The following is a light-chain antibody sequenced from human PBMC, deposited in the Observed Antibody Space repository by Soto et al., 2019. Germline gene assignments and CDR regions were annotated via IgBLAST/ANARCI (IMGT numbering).Light chain of an antibody. Sequence: DIQMTQSPSTLSASVGDRVTVTCRVSQSISSWLAWYQQKPGKAPKVMIYDASSLGSGVPSRFSGSGSETEFTLTISSLQPDDFATYFCQQYNTYPYTFGQGTRLEIK. CDR3: QQYNTYPYT. CDR2: DAS. V-gene: IGKV1-5*01. J-gene: IGKJ2*01. CDR1: QSISSW.